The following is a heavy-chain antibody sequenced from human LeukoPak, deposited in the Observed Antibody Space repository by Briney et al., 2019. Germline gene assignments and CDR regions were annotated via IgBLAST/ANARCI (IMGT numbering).Heavy chain of an antibody. J-gene: IGHJ1*01. V-gene: IGHV1-8*01. CDR3: ARGVRDSSGREYFQH. Sequence: ASVKVSCKASGYAFTSYDISWVRHGAGQGLEWMGWVNTNSGGTGYAKKSKGRGTMTANTSISTAYMELSRLRSEDTAVYYCARGVRDSSGREYFQHWGQGTLVTVSS. CDR2: VNTNSGGT. D-gene: IGHD3-22*01. CDR1: GYAFTSYD.